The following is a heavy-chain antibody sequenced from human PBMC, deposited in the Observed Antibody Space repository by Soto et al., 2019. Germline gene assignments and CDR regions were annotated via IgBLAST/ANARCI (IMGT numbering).Heavy chain of an antibody. Sequence: EVQLVESGGGLVQPGGSLKLSCAASGFTFSRSTMHWVRQASGKGLEWVGRIRSKPNNYATAYAASLKGRFTISRDDSKNTAYLQMNSLKTEDTAVYYCTSRDGYNYEVDYWGQGTLVTVSS. J-gene: IGHJ4*02. V-gene: IGHV3-73*02. CDR3: TSRDGYNYEVDY. CDR2: IRSKPNNYAT. CDR1: GFTFSRST. D-gene: IGHD5-12*01.